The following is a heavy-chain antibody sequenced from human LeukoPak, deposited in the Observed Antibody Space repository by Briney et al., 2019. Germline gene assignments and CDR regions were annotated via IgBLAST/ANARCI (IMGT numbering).Heavy chain of an antibody. D-gene: IGHD3-10*02. CDR3: AELGITMIGGV. Sequence: GGSLRLSCEGSGFTISSSWMNWVRQAPGKGLEWVANIKRDGSLLYYADSVKGRFTISRDNAKNSLYLQMNSLRAEDTAVYYCAELGITMIGGVWGKGTTVTISS. V-gene: IGHV3-7*01. J-gene: IGHJ6*04. CDR1: GFTISSSW. CDR2: IKRDGSLL.